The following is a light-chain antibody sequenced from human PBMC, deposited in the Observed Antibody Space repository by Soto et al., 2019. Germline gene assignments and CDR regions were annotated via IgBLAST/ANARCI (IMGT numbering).Light chain of an antibody. Sequence: QSVLTQPPSASGSPGQSVTISCTGTSSDVGGYNYVSWYQQHPGKAPKLMIYEVSKRPSGVPDRFSGSKSGNTASLTVSGLQAEDEADYYCILYAGSNLLYVFGTGTKLTVL. CDR3: ILYAGSNLLYV. V-gene: IGLV2-8*01. CDR2: EVS. CDR1: SSDVGGYNY. J-gene: IGLJ1*01.